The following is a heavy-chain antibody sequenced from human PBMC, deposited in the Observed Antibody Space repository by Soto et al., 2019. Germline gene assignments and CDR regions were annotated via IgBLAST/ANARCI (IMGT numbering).Heavy chain of an antibody. CDR2: IYYSGST. V-gene: IGHV4-59*01. Sequence: PSETLSHTCTVSGGSISSYYWSLIRQPPGRGLEWIGYIYYSGSTNYNPSLKSRVTISVDTSKNQFSLKLSSVTAADTAVYYCARATYYDILTGYLDYWGQGTLVTVSS. CDR1: GGSISSYY. CDR3: ARATYYDILTGYLDY. J-gene: IGHJ4*02. D-gene: IGHD3-9*01.